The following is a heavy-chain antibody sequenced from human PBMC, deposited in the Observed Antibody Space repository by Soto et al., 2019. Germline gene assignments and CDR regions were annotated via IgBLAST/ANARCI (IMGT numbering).Heavy chain of an antibody. D-gene: IGHD3-22*01. J-gene: IGHJ4*02. CDR1: GFSLSNARLG. Sequence: QVTLKESGPVLVKPTETLTLTCTVSGFSLSNARLGVSWIRQPPGKALEWLAHIFSNDEKSYSTSLKSRLTISXXTXNXXVVLTMTNMDPVDTATYFCARITSYYDISAYGLDYWGQGTLVTVSS. CDR2: IFSNDEK. CDR3: ARITSYYDISAYGLDY. V-gene: IGHV2-26*01.